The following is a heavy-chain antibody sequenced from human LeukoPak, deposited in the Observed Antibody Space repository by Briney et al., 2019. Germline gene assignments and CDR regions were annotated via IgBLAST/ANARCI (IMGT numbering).Heavy chain of an antibody. Sequence: GGYLRRSCTESGFSFSSYAMHWVRQSPGKGLEWVAVTSNHGNDGFYTDSVKGRFTISRDNSKKKLYLQMDSLRPEDRGVNYFRRGRGALKDFDYGGTGPLVPASS. CDR2: TSNHGNDG. CDR1: GFSFSSYA. V-gene: IGHV3-30*10. J-gene: IGHJ4*02. CDR3: RRGRGALKDFDY. D-gene: IGHD3-9*01.